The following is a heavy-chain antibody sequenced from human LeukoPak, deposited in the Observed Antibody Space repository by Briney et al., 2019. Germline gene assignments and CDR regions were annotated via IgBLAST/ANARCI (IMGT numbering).Heavy chain of an antibody. D-gene: IGHD5-18*01. J-gene: IGHJ4*02. Sequence: PGGSLRLSCAASGFTFSSYSMNWVRQAPGKGLEWVSYISSSSSTIYYADSVKGRFTISRDNAKNSLYLQMNSLRAEDTAVYYCAKDLGGSGYSYGYDYWGQGTLVTVSS. V-gene: IGHV3-48*01. CDR1: GFTFSSYS. CDR3: AKDLGGSGYSYGYDY. CDR2: ISSSSSTI.